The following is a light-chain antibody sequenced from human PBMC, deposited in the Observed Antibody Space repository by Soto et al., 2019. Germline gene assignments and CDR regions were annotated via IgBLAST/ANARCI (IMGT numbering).Light chain of an antibody. Sequence: DIVLTQSPATLSLSPGDRATLSCRASQSVSIYLAWYQQKPGQAPRLLIYDASNRATGIPARFSGSGSGTDFTLTISSLEPEDFAVYYCQHRSDWPPFTFGGGTKVDIK. CDR1: QSVSIY. V-gene: IGKV3-11*01. CDR2: DAS. J-gene: IGKJ4*01. CDR3: QHRSDWPPFT.